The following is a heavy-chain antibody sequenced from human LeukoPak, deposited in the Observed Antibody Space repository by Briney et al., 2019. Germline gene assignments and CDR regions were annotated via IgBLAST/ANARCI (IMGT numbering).Heavy chain of an antibody. D-gene: IGHD2-2*02. V-gene: IGHV3-30*03. CDR2: ISYDGSNK. CDR1: GFTFSSYG. CDR3: ARARPHDVCSSTSCYTWPRYYFDY. J-gene: IGHJ4*02. Sequence: PGGSLRLSCAASGFTFSSYGMHWVRQAPGKGLEWVAVISYDGSNKYYADSVKGRFTISRDNSKNTLYLQMNSLRAEDTAVYYCARARPHDVCSSTSCYTWPRYYFDYWGQGTLVTVSS.